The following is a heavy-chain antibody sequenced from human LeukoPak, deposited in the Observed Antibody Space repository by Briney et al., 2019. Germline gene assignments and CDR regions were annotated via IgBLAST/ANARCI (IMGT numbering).Heavy chain of an antibody. CDR1: GGSTSSYY. J-gene: IGHJ3*02. CDR3: ARRNVLTEGEAFDI. D-gene: IGHD3-9*01. V-gene: IGHV4-59*08. CDR2: IYNSSST. Sequence: SETLSLTCTVSGGSTSSYYWNWIRQPPPQGLEWIGYIYNSSSTNYNASLNSRATISADASKNQFSLKLNSVTAADTAVYYCARRNVLTEGEAFDIWGQGTMVTVSS.